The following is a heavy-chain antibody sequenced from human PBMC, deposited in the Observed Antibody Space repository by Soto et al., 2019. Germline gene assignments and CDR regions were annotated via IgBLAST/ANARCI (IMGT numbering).Heavy chain of an antibody. J-gene: IGHJ4*02. D-gene: IGHD6-19*01. CDR2: IIPIFGTA. CDR1: GGAFSSYA. V-gene: IGHV1-69*01. CDR3: ARDGPIAVAGTDYFDY. Sequence: QVQLVQSGAEVKKPGSSVKVSCKASGGAFSSYAISWVRQAPGQGLEWMGGIIPIFGTANYAQKFQGRVTITADESTSTAYMELSSLRSEDTAVYYCARDGPIAVAGTDYFDYWGQGTLVTVSS.